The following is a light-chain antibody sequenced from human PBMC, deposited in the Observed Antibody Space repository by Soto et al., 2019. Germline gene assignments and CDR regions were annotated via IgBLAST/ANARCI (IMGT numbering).Light chain of an antibody. CDR2: YED. CDR1: SSNIGNNA. V-gene: IGLV1-36*01. J-gene: IGLJ2*01. CDR3: AAWDDSLNGLV. Sequence: QSVLTQPPSVSEAPRQRVTISCSGSSSNIGNNAVNWYQQLTGTAPKLLIYYEDLLPSGVSDRFSGSKSGTSASLAISGLQSEDEADYYCAAWDDSLNGLVFGGGTKLTVL.